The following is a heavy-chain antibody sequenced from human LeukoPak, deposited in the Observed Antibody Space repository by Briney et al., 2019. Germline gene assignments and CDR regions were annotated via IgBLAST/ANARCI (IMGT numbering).Heavy chain of an antibody. J-gene: IGHJ4*02. D-gene: IGHD1-26*01. CDR3: ARDKIVGPTNFDN. CDR1: GFTFSSYW. Sequence: GGSQRLSCAASGFTFSSYWMSWVRQAPGKGPEWVANIKQDESEKYYVDSVKGRLTISRDNAKNSLYLQMNSLRAEDTAVYYCARDKIVGPTNFDNWGQGTLVTVSS. CDR2: IKQDESEK. V-gene: IGHV3-7*03.